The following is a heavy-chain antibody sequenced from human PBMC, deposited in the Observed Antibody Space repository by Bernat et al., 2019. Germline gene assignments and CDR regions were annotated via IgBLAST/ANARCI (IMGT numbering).Heavy chain of an antibody. D-gene: IGHD2-15*01. J-gene: IGHJ6*03. V-gene: IGHV1-2*04. CDR2: INPNSGGT. Sequence: QVQLVQSGAEVKKPGASVKVSCKASGYTFTGYYMHWVRQAPGQGLEWMGWINPNSGGTNYAQKFQGWVTMTRDTSISTAYMGLSRLRSDDTAVYYCARGFGCSGGSCDYYYYMDVWGKGTTVTVSS. CDR1: GYTFTGYY. CDR3: ARGFGCSGGSCDYYYYMDV.